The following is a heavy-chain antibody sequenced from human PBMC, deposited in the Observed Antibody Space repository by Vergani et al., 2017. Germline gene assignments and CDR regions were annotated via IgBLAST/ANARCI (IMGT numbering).Heavy chain of an antibody. CDR1: GFTFSSYA. CDR2: ISYDGSNK. D-gene: IGHD2-15*01. Sequence: VQLVESGGGVVQPGRSLRLSCAASGFTFSSYAMHWVRQAPGKGLVWVAVISYDGSNKYYADSVKGRFTISRDNSKNTLYLQMNTLRAEDTAVYYCARAEKYYIVGVFDYWGQGTLVTVSS. CDR3: ARAEKYYIVGVFDY. V-gene: IGHV3-30-3*01. J-gene: IGHJ4*02.